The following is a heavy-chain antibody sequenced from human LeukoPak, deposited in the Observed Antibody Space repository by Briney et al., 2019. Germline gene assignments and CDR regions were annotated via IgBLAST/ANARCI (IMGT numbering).Heavy chain of an antibody. V-gene: IGHV3-23*01. CDR1: GFTFSSYA. CDR2: ISGSGGST. Sequence: GGSLRLSCAASGFTFSSYAMSWVRQAPGKGLEWVSAISGSGGSTYYADSVKGRFTISRDNAQNSLYLQMYNLRDEDTAVYYCVRDLAVAGYWGQGTLVTVSS. D-gene: IGHD6-19*01. CDR3: VRDLAVAGY. J-gene: IGHJ4*02.